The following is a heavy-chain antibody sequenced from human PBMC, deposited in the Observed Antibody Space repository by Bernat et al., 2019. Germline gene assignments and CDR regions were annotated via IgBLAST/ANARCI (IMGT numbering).Heavy chain of an antibody. V-gene: IGHV1-18*01. CDR3: ARDPSNTRGWFAYFDY. D-gene: IGHD6-19*01. Sequence: VQLVQSGAEVKKPGASVKVSCKASGYTFTSHGITWVRQAPGQGLEWMGWISAYNGDTKYAQKVQGRVTMTTDTSTSTAYMELRSLRSDDTAVYYCARDPSNTRGWFAYFDYWGQGTLLTVSS. CDR1: GYTFTSHG. J-gene: IGHJ4*02. CDR2: ISAYNGDT.